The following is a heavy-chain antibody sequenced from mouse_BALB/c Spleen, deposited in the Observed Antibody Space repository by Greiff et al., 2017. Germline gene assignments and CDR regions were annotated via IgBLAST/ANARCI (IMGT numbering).Heavy chain of an antibody. D-gene: IGHD2-10*02. CDR1: GYSFTSYW. V-gene: IGHV1-5*01. CDR3: TREEYGNYTWFAY. CDR2: IYPGNSDT. J-gene: IGHJ3*01. Sequence: EVQLQQSGTVLARPGASVKMSCKASGYSFTSYWMHWVKQRPGQGLEWIGAIYPGNSDTSYNQKFKGKAKLTAVTSASTAYMELSSLTNEDSAVYYCTREEYGNYTWFAYWGQGTLVTVSA.